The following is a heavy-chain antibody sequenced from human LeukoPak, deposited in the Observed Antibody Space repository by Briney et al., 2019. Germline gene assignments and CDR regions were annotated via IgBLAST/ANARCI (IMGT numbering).Heavy chain of an antibody. V-gene: IGHV5-51*01. D-gene: IGHD4-23*01. CDR2: IYPDDSDT. CDR1: GYTFTNYF. CDR3: ARYRWDGMDV. J-gene: IGHJ6*02. Sequence: GESLKISCKGSGYTFTNYFIGWVRQMPGKGLECLGIIYPDDSDTRYRPSFQGHVTISVDKSISTAYLQWSSLKASDTAMYYCARYRWDGMDVWGQGTTVTVSS.